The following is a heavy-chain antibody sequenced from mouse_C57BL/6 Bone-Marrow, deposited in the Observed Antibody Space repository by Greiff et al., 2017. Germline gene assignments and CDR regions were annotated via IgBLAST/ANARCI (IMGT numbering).Heavy chain of an antibody. Sequence: LQESGPELVKPGASVKISCKASGYAFSSSWMNWVKQRPGKGLEWIGRIYPGDGDTNYNGKFKGKATLTADKSSSTAYMQLSSLTSEDSAVYFCATYSNYLTWFAYWGQGTLVTVSA. J-gene: IGHJ3*01. V-gene: IGHV1-82*01. CDR1: GYAFSSSW. CDR3: ATYSNYLTWFAY. D-gene: IGHD2-5*01. CDR2: IYPGDGDT.